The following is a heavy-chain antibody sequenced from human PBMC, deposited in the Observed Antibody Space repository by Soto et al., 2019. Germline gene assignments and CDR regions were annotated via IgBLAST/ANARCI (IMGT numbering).Heavy chain of an antibody. V-gene: IGHV3-66*01. CDR3: ARDGTYHWV. CDR1: GFTVSNNY. D-gene: IGHD1-1*01. J-gene: IGHJ4*02. CDR2: IFSNGDT. Sequence: ELQLVASGGGLVQPGGSLRLSCAASGFTVSNNYVRWVRQAPGKGLEWVSLIFSNGDTRYADYVKGRFTIARDSSSNTLYLQMNSLRVEDTAVDYCARDGTYHWVGGQGIHVTVSS.